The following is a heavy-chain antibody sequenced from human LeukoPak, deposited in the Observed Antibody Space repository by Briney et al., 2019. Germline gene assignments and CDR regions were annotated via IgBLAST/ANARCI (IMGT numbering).Heavy chain of an antibody. CDR2: ISSSSGYI. CDR1: GITFNDYA. Sequence: NPGGSLRLSCVVSGITFNDYAMNWVRQAPGKGLEWVSSISSSSGYIYYADSVKGRFTISRDNAKNSLYLQMNSLRAEDTAVYYCARDKTPIAARQDLRALDYWGQGTLVTVSS. D-gene: IGHD6-6*01. CDR3: ARDKTPIAARQDLRALDY. V-gene: IGHV3-21*01. J-gene: IGHJ4*02.